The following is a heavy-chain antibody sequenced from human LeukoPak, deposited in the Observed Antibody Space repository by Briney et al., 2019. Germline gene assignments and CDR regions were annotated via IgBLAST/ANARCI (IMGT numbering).Heavy chain of an antibody. CDR3: ASGAYYSSSWYYFDY. D-gene: IGHD6-13*01. V-gene: IGHV3-48*01. J-gene: IGHJ4*02. CDR1: GFTFSSYS. CDR2: ISSSSTI. Sequence: GGSLRLFCAASGFTFSSYSMNWVRQAPGKGLEWVSYISSSSTIYYADSVKGRFTISRDNAKNSLYLQMNSLRAEDTAVYYCASGAYYSSSWYYFDYWGQGTLVTVSS.